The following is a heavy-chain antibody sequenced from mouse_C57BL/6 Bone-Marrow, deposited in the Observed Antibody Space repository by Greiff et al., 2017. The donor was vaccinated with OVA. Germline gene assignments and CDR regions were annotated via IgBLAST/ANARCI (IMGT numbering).Heavy chain of an antibody. CDR2: IRNKANGYPT. J-gene: IGHJ3*01. V-gene: IGHV7-3*01. CDR1: GFTFTDYY. Sequence: EVQGVESGGGLVQPGGSLSLSCAASGFTFTDYYMSWVRQPPGKALEWLGFIRNKANGYPTEYSASVQGRFTIHRDNSQRLLYLQMNALRAEDSATYYCASYYYDGGFAYWGQGTLVTVAA. D-gene: IGHD1-1*01. CDR3: ASYYYDGGFAY.